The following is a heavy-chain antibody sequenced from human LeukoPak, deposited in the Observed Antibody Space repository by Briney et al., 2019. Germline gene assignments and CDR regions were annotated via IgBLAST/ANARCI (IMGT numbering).Heavy chain of an antibody. Sequence: SETLSLTCTVSGGPISSYYRSWIRQPAGKGLEWTGRIYTSGSTNYNPSLKSRVTMSVDTSKNQFSLKLSSVTAADTAVYYCARLYSSSWYFDYWGQGTLVTVSS. CDR2: IYTSGST. J-gene: IGHJ4*02. CDR1: GGPISSYY. CDR3: ARLYSSSWYFDY. D-gene: IGHD6-13*01. V-gene: IGHV4-4*07.